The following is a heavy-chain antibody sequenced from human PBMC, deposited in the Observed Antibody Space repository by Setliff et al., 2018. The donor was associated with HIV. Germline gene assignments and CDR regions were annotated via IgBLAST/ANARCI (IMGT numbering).Heavy chain of an antibody. CDR3: TTSLPWFDP. J-gene: IGHJ5*02. CDR2: IKSKTDGGTT. Sequence: PGGSLRLSCTVSGFTFVNYAMSWVRQAPGKGLEWVGRIKSKTDGGTTDYAAPVTGRFTISRDDSKNTLYLQMNSLKTEDTAVYYCTTSLPWFDPWGQGTLVTVSS. CDR1: GFTFVNYA. V-gene: IGHV3-15*01.